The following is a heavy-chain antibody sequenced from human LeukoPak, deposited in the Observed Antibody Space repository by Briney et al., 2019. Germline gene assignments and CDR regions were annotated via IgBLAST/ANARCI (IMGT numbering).Heavy chain of an antibody. V-gene: IGHV4-34*01. D-gene: IGHD6-19*01. J-gene: IGHJ6*02. CDR1: GGSFSGYY. Sequence: PSETLSLTCAVYGGSFSGYYWSWIRQPPGKGLEWIGEINHSGSTNYNPSLKSRVTISVDTSKNQFSLKLSSVTAADTAVYYCARGYQSIAVVGTSLYGMDVWGQGTTVTVSS. CDR2: INHSGST. CDR3: ARGYQSIAVVGTSLYGMDV.